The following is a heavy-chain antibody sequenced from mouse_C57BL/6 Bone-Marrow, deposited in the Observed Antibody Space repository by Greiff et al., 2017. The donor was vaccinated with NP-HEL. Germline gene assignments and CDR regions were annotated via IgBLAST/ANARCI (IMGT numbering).Heavy chain of an antibody. J-gene: IGHJ2*01. V-gene: IGHV1-63*01. D-gene: IGHD1-1*01. CDR3: ARSDGSSLDY. CDR1: GYTFTNYW. Sequence: VKLQESGAELVRPGTSVKMSCKASGYTFTNYWIGWAKQRPGHGLEWIGDIYPGGGYTNYNEKFKGKATLTADKSSSTAYMQFSSLTSEDSAIYYCARSDGSSLDYWGQGTTLTVSS. CDR2: IYPGGGYT.